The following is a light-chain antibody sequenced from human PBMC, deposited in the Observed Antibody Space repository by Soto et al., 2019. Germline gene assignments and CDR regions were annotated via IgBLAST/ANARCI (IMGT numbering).Light chain of an antibody. Sequence: QSVLTQPPSVSGSPGQSVAISCTGSSSDVGSYDRVSWYQQPPGTASKLMIYDVTNRPSGVPDRFSGSKSGNTASLTISGLQAEDEADYYCSSFTGSSTYVFGTGTKVTVL. CDR2: DVT. J-gene: IGLJ1*01. CDR3: SSFTGSSTYV. V-gene: IGLV2-18*02. CDR1: SSDVGSYDR.